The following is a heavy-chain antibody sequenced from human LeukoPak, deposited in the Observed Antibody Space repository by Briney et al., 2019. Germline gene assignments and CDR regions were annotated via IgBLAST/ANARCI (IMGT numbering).Heavy chain of an antibody. Sequence: SVKVSCKASGGTFSSYAISWVRQAPGQGLEWMGGIIPIFGAANHAQKFQGRVTITADKSTSTAYMELSSLRSEDTAVYYCASSRDGYNLYWGQGTLVTVSS. CDR3: ASSRDGYNLY. V-gene: IGHV1-69*06. CDR1: GGTFSSYA. J-gene: IGHJ4*02. CDR2: IIPIFGAA. D-gene: IGHD5-24*01.